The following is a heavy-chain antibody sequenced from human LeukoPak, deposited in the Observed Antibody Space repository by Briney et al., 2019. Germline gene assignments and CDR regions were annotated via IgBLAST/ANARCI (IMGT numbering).Heavy chain of an antibody. CDR3: ARAQGSLWFGELLSIPGPSFDY. J-gene: IGHJ4*02. CDR1: GGSISSYY. D-gene: IGHD3-10*01. Sequence: SETLSLTCTVSGGSISSYYWSWIRQPPGKGLEWIGSIYYSGSTYYNPSLKSRVTISVDTSKNQFSLKLSSVTAADTAVYYCARAQGSLWFGELLSIPGPSFDYWGQGTLVTVSS. V-gene: IGHV4-59*12. CDR2: IYYSGST.